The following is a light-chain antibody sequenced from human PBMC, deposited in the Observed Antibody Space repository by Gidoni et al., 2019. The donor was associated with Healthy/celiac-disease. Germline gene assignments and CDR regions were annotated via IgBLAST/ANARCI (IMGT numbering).Light chain of an antibody. J-gene: IGKJ1*01. V-gene: IGKV1-5*01. CDR2: DAS. CDR1: QSISSW. Sequence: DIQMTQSPSTLSASVGDRVTITCRASQSISSWLAWYQQKPGKAPKLLRYDASSLESGVPSRFSGSGSGTEFTLTISSLQPDDFATYYCQQYNSYPWTFGQGTKVEIK. CDR3: QQYNSYPWT.